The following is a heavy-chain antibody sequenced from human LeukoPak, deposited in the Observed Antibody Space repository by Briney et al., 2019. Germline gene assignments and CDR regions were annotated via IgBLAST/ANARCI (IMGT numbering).Heavy chain of an antibody. D-gene: IGHD4-23*01. CDR1: GYTFTSYG. CDR2: ISAYNGNT. V-gene: IGHV1-18*03. CDR3: ARGYGGNSGKCDY. J-gene: IGHJ4*02. Sequence: ASVKVSCKASGYTFTSYGISWVRQAPGQGLEWMGWISAYNGNTNYAQKLQGRVTMTRDTSTSTVYMELSSLRSEDMAVYYCARGYGGNSGKCDYWGQGTLVTVSS.